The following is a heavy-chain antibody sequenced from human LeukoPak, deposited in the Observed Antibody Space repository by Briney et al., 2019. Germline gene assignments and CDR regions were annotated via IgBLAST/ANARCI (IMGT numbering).Heavy chain of an antibody. V-gene: IGHV6-1*01. CDR1: GDSVSSNSAA. Sequence: SQTLSLTCAISGDSVSSNSAAWNWIRQSPSRGLEWLGRTYYRSKWISDYAVSVKSRITINADTSKNQFSLQVNSVTPEDTAVYYCARKGTVTTPFDYWGQGILVTVSS. D-gene: IGHD1/OR15-1a*01. CDR2: TYYRSKWIS. CDR3: ARKGTVTTPFDY. J-gene: IGHJ4*02.